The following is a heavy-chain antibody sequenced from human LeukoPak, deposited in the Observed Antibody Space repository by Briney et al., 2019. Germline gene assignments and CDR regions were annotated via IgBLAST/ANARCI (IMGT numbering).Heavy chain of an antibody. CDR2: IKQDGSEK. CDR1: RFTFRNYW. J-gene: IGHJ5*02. V-gene: IGHV3-7*05. D-gene: IGHD3-10*01. Sequence: RSLRLSCAASRFTFRNYWMSWVRQAPGKGLEWVANIKQDGSEKYYVDSVKGRFTISRDNAMNSLYLQMNTLRAGDTAVYYFARRRGFIPITLFDLWGEGTLVTVSS. CDR3: ARRRGFIPITLFDL.